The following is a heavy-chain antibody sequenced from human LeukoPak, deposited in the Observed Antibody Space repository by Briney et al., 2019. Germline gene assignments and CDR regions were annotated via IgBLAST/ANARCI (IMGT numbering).Heavy chain of an antibody. D-gene: IGHD5-12*01. V-gene: IGHV3-21*01. CDR1: GFTISNYC. Sequence: GGSLRLSCAASGFTISNYCMTWVRQAPGKGLEWVLSISSNSTYIYYADSVKGRFTISRDNDKKSLNLQMNSLTAEDTAVYYCATDPSDYETDAFDIWGQGTMVTVSS. CDR3: ATDPSDYETDAFDI. J-gene: IGHJ3*02. CDR2: ISSNSTYI.